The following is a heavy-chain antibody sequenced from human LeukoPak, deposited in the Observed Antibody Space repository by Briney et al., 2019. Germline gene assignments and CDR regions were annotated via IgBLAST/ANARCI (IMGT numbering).Heavy chain of an antibody. J-gene: IGHJ5*02. CDR3: ARGGYGDYLVA. Sequence: GGSLTLSCAASGFIFSSYAMHWVRQAPGKGLEWVAVISYDGSNEYYADSVKGPFTISRDNSKNTLYLQMNSLRAEDTAVYYCARGGYGDYLVAWGQGTLVTVSS. D-gene: IGHD4-17*01. V-gene: IGHV3-30*04. CDR2: ISYDGSNE. CDR1: GFIFSSYA.